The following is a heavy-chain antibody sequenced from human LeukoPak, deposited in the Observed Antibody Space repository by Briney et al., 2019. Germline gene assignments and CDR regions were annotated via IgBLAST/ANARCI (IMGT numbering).Heavy chain of an antibody. V-gene: IGHV3-66*01. CDR2: IYSGGST. Sequence: PGGSLRLSCAASGFTVSSNYMSWVRQAPGKGLEWVSVIYSGGSTYYADSVKGRFTISRDNSKNTLYLQMNSLRAEDTAVYYCARALGDDSSGYYPSLEYYFDYWGQGTLVTVSS. CDR1: GFTVSSNY. J-gene: IGHJ4*02. CDR3: ARALGDDSSGYYPSLEYYFDY. D-gene: IGHD3-22*01.